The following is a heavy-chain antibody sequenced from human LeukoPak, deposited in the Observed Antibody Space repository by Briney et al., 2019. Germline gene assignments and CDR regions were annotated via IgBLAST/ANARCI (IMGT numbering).Heavy chain of an antibody. J-gene: IGHJ4*02. CDR2: INHSGST. CDR3: ARSGMGRDGYNLGY. V-gene: IGHV4-34*01. D-gene: IGHD5-24*01. Sequence: ASETLSLTCAVYGGSFSGYYWSWIRQPPGKGLEWIGEINHSGSTNYNPSLKSRVTISVDTSKNQFSLKLSSVTAADTAVYYCARSGMGRDGYNLGYWGQGTLVTVSS. CDR1: GGSFSGYY.